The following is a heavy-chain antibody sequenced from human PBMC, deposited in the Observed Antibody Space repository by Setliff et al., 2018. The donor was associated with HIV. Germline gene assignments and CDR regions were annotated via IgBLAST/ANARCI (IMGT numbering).Heavy chain of an antibody. V-gene: IGHV3-7*03. D-gene: IGHD3-3*01. J-gene: IGHJ6*04. Sequence: GGSLRLSCAASGFTFSSYWMSWVRQPPGKGLEWVANIKQDGSEEYRVDSVKGRFTISRDNAKNSLYLQMNSLRAEDTAVYYCARVDDFWSGLGMDVWGKGTTVTVSS. CDR3: ARVDDFWSGLGMDV. CDR2: IKQDGSEE. CDR1: GFTFSSYW.